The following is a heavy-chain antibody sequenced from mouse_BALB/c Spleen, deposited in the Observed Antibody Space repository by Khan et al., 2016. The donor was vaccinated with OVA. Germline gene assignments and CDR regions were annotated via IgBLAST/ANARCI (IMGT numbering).Heavy chain of an antibody. CDR2: IYPFNDAT. Sequence: VQLQQSGPEVVEPGASVKLSCKASGYTFTSYVMHWVKQKPGQGLEWIGYIYPFNDATKYNEKFTGKVTLTSDKSSSTAYMELSSLTSEDSAVYYCAPVGNYYVSFAYWGQGTLVTVSA. CDR1: GYTFTSYV. D-gene: IGHD1-1*01. J-gene: IGHJ3*01. CDR3: APVGNYYVSFAY. V-gene: IGHV1S136*01.